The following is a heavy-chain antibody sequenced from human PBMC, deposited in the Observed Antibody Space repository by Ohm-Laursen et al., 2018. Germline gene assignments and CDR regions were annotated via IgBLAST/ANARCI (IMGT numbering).Heavy chain of an antibody. CDR2: IYTTGST. CDR1: GGSISSYY. Sequence: TLSLTCSVSGGSISSYYWSWIRQPAGKGLEWIGRIYTTGSTNFNPSLNSRVTMSVDMPKNQVSLKLSSVTAADTAVYYCARGANWFDPWGQGTLVTVSS. V-gene: IGHV4-4*07. CDR3: ARGANWFDP. J-gene: IGHJ5*02.